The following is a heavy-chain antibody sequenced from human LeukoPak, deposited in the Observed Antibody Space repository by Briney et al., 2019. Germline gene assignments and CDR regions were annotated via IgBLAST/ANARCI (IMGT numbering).Heavy chain of an antibody. CDR2: INHSGST. Sequence: SETLSLTCAVYGGSFSGYYWSWMRQPPGKGPEWIGEINHSGSTNYNPSLKSRVTISVDTSKNQFSLKLSSVTAADTAVYYCARLPLAAAGTTFDYWGQGTLVTVSS. CDR3: ARLPLAAAGTTFDY. J-gene: IGHJ4*02. V-gene: IGHV4-34*01. D-gene: IGHD6-13*01. CDR1: GGSFSGYY.